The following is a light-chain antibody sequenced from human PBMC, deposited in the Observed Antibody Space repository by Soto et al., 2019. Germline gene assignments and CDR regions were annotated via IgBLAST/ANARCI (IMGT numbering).Light chain of an antibody. J-gene: IGKJ5*01. CDR3: QQYSNWPIT. Sequence: EIVLTQSPVTLSLSPGERATLSCRASQSVSSYLAWYQQKPGQAPRLLIYDASNRATGIPARFSGSGSGTDFTLTFSSLEPEDFAVYYCQQYSNWPITFGQGTRLEIK. V-gene: IGKV3-11*01. CDR2: DAS. CDR1: QSVSSY.